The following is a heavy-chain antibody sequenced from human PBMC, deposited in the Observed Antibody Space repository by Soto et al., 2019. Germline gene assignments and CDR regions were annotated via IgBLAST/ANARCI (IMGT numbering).Heavy chain of an antibody. CDR2: IYTSGST. D-gene: IGHD3-10*01. CDR3: ARAGEWLTSRAFDI. Sequence: SETLSLTCTVSGGSISSYYWSWIRQPAGKGLEWIGRIYTSGSTNYNPSLKSRVTMSVDTSKNQFSLKLSSVAAADTAVYYCARAGEWLTSRAFDIWGQGTMVTVSS. J-gene: IGHJ3*02. CDR1: GGSISSYY. V-gene: IGHV4-4*07.